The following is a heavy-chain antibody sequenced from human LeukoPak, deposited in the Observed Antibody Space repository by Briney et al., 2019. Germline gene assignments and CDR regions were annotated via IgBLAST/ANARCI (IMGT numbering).Heavy chain of an antibody. Sequence: GGSLRLSCAASGFTFSSYWMSWVRRAPGKGLEWVADIKQDGSEKYYVDSVKGRFTISRDNAKNSLYLQMNSLRAEDTAVYYCARDRSPSYYYGMDVWGQGTTVTVSS. CDR2: IKQDGSEK. CDR1: GFTFSSYW. J-gene: IGHJ6*02. CDR3: ARDRSPSYYYGMDV. V-gene: IGHV3-7*01.